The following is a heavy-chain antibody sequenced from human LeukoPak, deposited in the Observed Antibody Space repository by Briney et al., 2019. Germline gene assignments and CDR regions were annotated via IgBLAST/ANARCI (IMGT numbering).Heavy chain of an antibody. J-gene: IGHJ1*01. CDR1: GFTFSSFA. CDR3: ARGEQQLEYFHH. Sequence: QSGGSLRLSCAASGFTFSSFAMHWVRQAPGKGLEWMAVISFDGSVKYYADSVKGRITISRDNSKNTVYLQMNSLSAEDTAVYYCARGEQQLEYFHHWGQGTLVTVSS. V-gene: IGHV3-30-3*01. D-gene: IGHD6-13*01. CDR2: ISFDGSVK.